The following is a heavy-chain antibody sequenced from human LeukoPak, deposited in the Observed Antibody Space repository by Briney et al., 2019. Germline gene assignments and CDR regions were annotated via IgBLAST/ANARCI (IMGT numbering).Heavy chain of an antibody. D-gene: IGHD3-10*02. V-gene: IGHV3-23*01. CDR1: GFTFSSYG. J-gene: IGHJ6*04. CDR3: AELGITMVGGV. Sequence: GGTLRLSCAASGFTFSSYGMSWVRQAPGKGLEWVSAISGSGGSTYYADSVKGRFTISRDNAKNSLYLQMNSLRAEDTAVYYCAELGITMVGGVWGKGTTVTISS. CDR2: ISGSGGST.